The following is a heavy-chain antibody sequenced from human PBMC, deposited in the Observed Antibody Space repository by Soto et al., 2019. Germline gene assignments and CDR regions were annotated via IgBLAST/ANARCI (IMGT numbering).Heavy chain of an antibody. V-gene: IGHV4-4*07. J-gene: IGHJ5*02. CDR3: AKDRSTMRWFDP. Sequence: KASETLSLTCAVSGASVRSYHWSWIRQAAGKGLEWIGRVQMSGTTNYNPSLKTRVTMSLDTSRNGVSLTMTSVTAADTAVYFCAKDRSTMRWFDPWGQGILVTVSS. CDR1: GASVRSYH. CDR2: VQMSGTT. D-gene: IGHD1-1*01.